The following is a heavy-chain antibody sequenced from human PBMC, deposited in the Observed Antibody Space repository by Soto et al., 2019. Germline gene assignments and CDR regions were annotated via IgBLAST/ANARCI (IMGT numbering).Heavy chain of an antibody. CDR1: GYSFTSYW. Sequence: RESLKISCKGSGYSFTSYWIGWVRQMPGKGLEWMGIIYPGDSDTRYSPSFQGQVTISADKSISTAYLQWGSLKASDTAMYYCARRRAVAGTGYYYGMDVWGQGTTVTVSS. D-gene: IGHD6-19*01. CDR3: ARRRAVAGTGYYYGMDV. V-gene: IGHV5-51*01. J-gene: IGHJ6*02. CDR2: IYPGDSDT.